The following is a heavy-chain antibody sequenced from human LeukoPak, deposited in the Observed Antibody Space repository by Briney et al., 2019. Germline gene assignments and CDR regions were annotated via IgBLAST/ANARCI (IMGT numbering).Heavy chain of an antibody. CDR3: ARHVWELRNWFDP. J-gene: IGHJ5*02. D-gene: IGHD1-26*01. CDR2: IYTSGST. Sequence: SETLSLTCTVSGGSISSYYWSWIRQPPGKGLEWIGYIYTSGSTNYNPSLKSRVTISVDTSKNQFSLKLSSVTAADTAVYYCARHVWELRNWFDPWGQGTLVTVSS. V-gene: IGHV4-4*09. CDR1: GGSISSYY.